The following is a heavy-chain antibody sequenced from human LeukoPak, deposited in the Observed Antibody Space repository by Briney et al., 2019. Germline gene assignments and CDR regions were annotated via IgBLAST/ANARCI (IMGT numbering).Heavy chain of an antibody. CDR3: ARDRGSSGYHFDY. CDR1: GFTFSDYS. Sequence: GGSLRLSCAASGFTFSDYSMNWVRQAPGKGLEWVSYISTTSSSSIYYADSVKGRFTISRDNAKNSLYLQMNSLRAEDTAVYYCARDRGSSGYHFDYWGQGTLVTVSS. CDR2: ISTTSSSSI. V-gene: IGHV3-48*01. D-gene: IGHD3-22*01. J-gene: IGHJ4*02.